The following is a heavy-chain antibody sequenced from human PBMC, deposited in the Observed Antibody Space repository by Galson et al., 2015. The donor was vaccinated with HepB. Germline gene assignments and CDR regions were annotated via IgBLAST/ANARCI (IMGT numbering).Heavy chain of an antibody. J-gene: IGHJ6*02. CDR2: ISVSGGRI. CDR3: AKDLDYSKGEEGYNYVGMDV. Sequence: LTLSCAASGFTFRNYAMSWVRQAPVKGLEWVSIISVSGGRIAYAHSVRGRFTISRDNSKNTLYVQLTSLRAEDTAVYYGAKDLDYSKGEEGYNYVGMDVWGQGTTVTVSS. D-gene: IGHD4-11*01. V-gene: IGHV3-23*01. CDR1: GFTFRNYA.